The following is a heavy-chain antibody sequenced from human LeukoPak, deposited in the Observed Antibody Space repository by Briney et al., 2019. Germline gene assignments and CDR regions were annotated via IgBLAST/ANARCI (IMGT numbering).Heavy chain of an antibody. D-gene: IGHD3/OR15-3a*01. CDR2: IKQDGSEK. J-gene: IGHJ4*02. Sequence: GGSLRLSCAASGFTFSSHWMTWVRQAPGKGLEWVAKIKQDGSEKYYVDSVKGRFTISRDNAKNSLYLQMNSLRAEDTAVYHCARGGWTFDNWGQGTLVTVSS. CDR3: ARGGWTFDN. V-gene: IGHV3-7*01. CDR1: GFTFSSHW.